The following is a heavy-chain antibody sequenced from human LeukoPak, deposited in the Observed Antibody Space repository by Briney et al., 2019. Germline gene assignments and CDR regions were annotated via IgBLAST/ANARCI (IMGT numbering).Heavy chain of an antibody. V-gene: IGHV4-39*02. CDR2: IYYSGIT. CDR3: AREVGRGHTFGSNY. D-gene: IGHD5-18*01. J-gene: IGHJ4*02. Sequence: SETLSLTCTVSGGSVSINSYYWGWIRQPPGKGLEWIGNIYYSGITYYNPSLKSRVTISVDTSKNQFSLKLSSVTAADTAVYYCAREVGRGHTFGSNYWGQGTLVTISS. CDR1: GGSVSINSYY.